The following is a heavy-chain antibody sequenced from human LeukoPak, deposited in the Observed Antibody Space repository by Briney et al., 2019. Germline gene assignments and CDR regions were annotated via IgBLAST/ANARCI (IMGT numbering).Heavy chain of an antibody. Sequence: GGSLRLSCAASGFTFSSYVMSWVRQAPGKGLEWVSSISAGGGGTSYADSVKGRITISRDNSKNTVYLQMNSLRAEDTAVYFCVKTFQYSSNWYDYWGQGTLVTVSS. CDR3: VKTFQYSSNWYDY. CDR1: GFTFSSYV. J-gene: IGHJ5*01. D-gene: IGHD6-6*01. V-gene: IGHV3-23*01. CDR2: ISAGGGGT.